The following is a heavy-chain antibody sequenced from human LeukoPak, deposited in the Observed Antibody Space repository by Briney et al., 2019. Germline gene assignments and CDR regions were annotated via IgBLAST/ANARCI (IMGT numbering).Heavy chain of an antibody. CDR1: GFTFSSYN. J-gene: IGHJ3*02. CDR2: IKPDGSEK. D-gene: IGHD3-3*01. V-gene: IGHV3-7*04. CDR3: ARGDFWSGDYTDAFDI. Sequence: GGSLRLSCAASGFTFSSYNMNWVRQAPGKGLEWVANIKPDGSEKYYVDSVKGRFTISRDNAKNSLCLQMNSLRAGDTAVYYCARGDFWSGDYTDAFDIWGQGTMVAVSS.